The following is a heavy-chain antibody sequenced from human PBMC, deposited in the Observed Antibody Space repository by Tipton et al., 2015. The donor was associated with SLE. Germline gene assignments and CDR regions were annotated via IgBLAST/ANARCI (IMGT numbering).Heavy chain of an antibody. D-gene: IGHD3-3*01. V-gene: IGHV4-34*01. Sequence: AGLVKPSETLSLTCAVYGGSFSGYYWSWIRQPPGKGLEWIGEINHSGSTNYNPSLKSRVTISVDTSKNQFSLKLSSVTAADTAVYYCARRSYDFWSGPLDYWGQGTLVTVSS. J-gene: IGHJ4*02. CDR1: GGSFSGYY. CDR3: ARRSYDFWSGPLDY. CDR2: INHSGST.